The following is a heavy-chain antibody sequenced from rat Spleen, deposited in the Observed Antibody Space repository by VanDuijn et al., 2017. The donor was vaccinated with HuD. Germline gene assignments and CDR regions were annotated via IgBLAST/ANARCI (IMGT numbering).Heavy chain of an antibody. V-gene: IGHV5-25*01. CDR3: ARRGNFAYSPFDY. CDR1: GFTFTNYF. D-gene: IGHD1-1*01. Sequence: EVQLVESGGGLVQPGRSMKLSCAASGFTFTNYFMAWVRQAPTQGMEWVASIGTGDDYTYNRDSVKGRFTISRDNGRNILYLQMDSLRSEDTATYYCARRGNFAYSPFDYWGQGVMVTVSS. J-gene: IGHJ2*01. CDR2: IGTGDDYT.